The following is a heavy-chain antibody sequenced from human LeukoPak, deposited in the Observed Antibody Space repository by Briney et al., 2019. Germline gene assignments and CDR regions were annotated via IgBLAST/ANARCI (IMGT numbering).Heavy chain of an antibody. V-gene: IGHV4-59*08. CDR3: ARLLSCGSDCYYFRH. Sequence: MASETLSLTCTVSGASISSYFWSWIRQPPGKGLEWIGYIYYTGTTSYNPSFKSRATTSVDTSKNQFSLQLTSVTAADTAVYFCARLLSCGSDCYYFRHWGQGTLVSVSS. CDR2: IYYTGTT. J-gene: IGHJ1*01. CDR1: GASISSYF. D-gene: IGHD2-21*01.